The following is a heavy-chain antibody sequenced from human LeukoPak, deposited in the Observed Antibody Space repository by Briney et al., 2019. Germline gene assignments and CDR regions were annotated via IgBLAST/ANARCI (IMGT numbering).Heavy chain of an antibody. Sequence: GASVKVSCKASGYTFTGFYRHWVRQAPGQGLEWMGWINPNSGGTNYAQKFQGRVTMTRDTSISTAYMELSRLRSDDTAVYYCARGLGLRYFADDAFDIWGQGTMVTVSS. CDR3: ARGLGLRYFADDAFDI. CDR2: INPNSGGT. V-gene: IGHV1-2*02. D-gene: IGHD3-9*01. J-gene: IGHJ3*02. CDR1: GYTFTGFY.